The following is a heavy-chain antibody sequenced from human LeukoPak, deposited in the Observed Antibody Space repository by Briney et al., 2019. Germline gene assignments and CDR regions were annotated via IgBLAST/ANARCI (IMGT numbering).Heavy chain of an antibody. Sequence: ASVKVPCKASGYTFTSYGITWVRQAPGQGLEWMGWISAYNGNTNYAQKVQGRVTMTTDTSTTTAYMELSRLRSDDTALYYCARTLYIAAVPGGFDYWGQGSLVTVSS. D-gene: IGHD6-13*01. CDR1: GYTFTSYG. V-gene: IGHV1-18*01. J-gene: IGHJ4*02. CDR2: ISAYNGNT. CDR3: ARTLYIAAVPGGFDY.